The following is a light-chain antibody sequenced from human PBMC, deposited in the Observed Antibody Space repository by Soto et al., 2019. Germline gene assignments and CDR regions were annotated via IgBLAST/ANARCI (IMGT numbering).Light chain of an antibody. CDR3: HQRSNWPPS. J-gene: IGKJ3*01. CDR1: QSVSSL. Sequence: VLTQSPATLSLSPGDRATLSCRASQSVSSLLAWYQQKPGQAPRLLIYGASNRATGIPARFSGSGSGTDFTLTISSLEPEDVGVYYCHQRSNWPPSFGPGTTVDVK. CDR2: GAS. V-gene: IGKV3-11*01.